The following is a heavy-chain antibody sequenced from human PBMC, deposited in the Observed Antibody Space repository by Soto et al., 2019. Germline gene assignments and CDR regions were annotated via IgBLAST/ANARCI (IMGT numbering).Heavy chain of an antibody. V-gene: IGHV4-39*07. CDR1: GGSISSSIYY. D-gene: IGHD4-17*01. J-gene: IGHJ3*02. Sequence: SETLSLTCTVSGGSISSSIYYWGWIRQPPGKGLEWIGSIYYSGSTYYNPSLKSRVTISVDTSKNQFSLKLSSVTAADTAVYYCARGDYGDYNGGFDIWGQGTMVTVSS. CDR3: ARGDYGDYNGGFDI. CDR2: IYYSGST.